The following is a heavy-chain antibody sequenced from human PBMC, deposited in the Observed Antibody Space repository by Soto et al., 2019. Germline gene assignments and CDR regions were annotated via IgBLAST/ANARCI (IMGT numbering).Heavy chain of an antibody. CDR2: ISYDGSNE. D-gene: IGHD3-3*02. J-gene: IGHJ5*02. CDR1: GFSFSSYA. Sequence: GGSLRLSCAASGFSFSSYAIHWVRQAPGKGLEWVADISYDGSNEYYVDSVKGRFIISRDNSKNTLYLQMNSLRAEDTAVYYCVVLALDPWGQGTLVTVSS. V-gene: IGHV3-30-3*01. CDR3: VVLALDP.